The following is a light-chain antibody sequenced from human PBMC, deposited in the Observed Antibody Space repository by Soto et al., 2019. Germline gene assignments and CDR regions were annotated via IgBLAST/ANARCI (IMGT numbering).Light chain of an antibody. Sequence: QSALTQPASVSGSXXXXXTISCTGTSSDVGGYNFVSWYQQHPGKAPKLMLYNVYDRPSGISLRFSGSRSGNTASLTISGLHAEDEAHYYCNSYASSSTLVFCGGTKLTVL. V-gene: IGLV2-14*03. J-gene: IGLJ2*01. CDR3: NSYASSSTLV. CDR2: NVY. CDR1: SSDVGGYNF.